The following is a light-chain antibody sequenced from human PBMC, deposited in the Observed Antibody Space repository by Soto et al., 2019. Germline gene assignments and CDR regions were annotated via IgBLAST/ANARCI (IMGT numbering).Light chain of an antibody. J-gene: IGKJ1*01. CDR2: GAS. Sequence: EIVMTQSPATLSVSPGERATLSCRASQSVSSNLAWYQQKPGQAPRLLIYGASTRATGIPGRFSGSGSGTEFTLTNSSLQSEDFAVYYCQQYNNWSPWTFGQGNKVEIK. CDR1: QSVSSN. V-gene: IGKV3-15*01. CDR3: QQYNNWSPWT.